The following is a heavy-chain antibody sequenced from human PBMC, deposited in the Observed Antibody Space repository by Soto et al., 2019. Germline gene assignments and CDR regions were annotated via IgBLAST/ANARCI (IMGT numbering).Heavy chain of an antibody. Sequence: QVQLVESGGGLVKPGGSLRLSCAASGFTFSDYYMIWIRQAPGKGLEWVSYISSSGSTMYYADSVQGRFTISRDNAKNSLYLQMNSLRAEDTAVYYCARDRTSGITMVRGVTPHFDYWGQGTLVTVSS. CDR2: ISSSGSTM. CDR3: ARDRTSGITMVRGVTPHFDY. J-gene: IGHJ4*02. D-gene: IGHD3-10*01. CDR1: GFTFSDYY. V-gene: IGHV3-11*01.